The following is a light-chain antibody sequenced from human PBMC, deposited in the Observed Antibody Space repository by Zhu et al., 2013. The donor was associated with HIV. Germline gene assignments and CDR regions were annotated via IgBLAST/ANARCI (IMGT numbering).Light chain of an antibody. V-gene: IGLV2-14*01. CDR2: DVS. Sequence: QSVLTQPASVSGSPGQSITISCTGTTSDVGGYNYVSWYQEHPGKAPKLMIYDVSKRPSGVPDRFSGSKSGTSASLAINGLRSEDEADYYCAVWDDSLSGVFGGGTKLTVL. J-gene: IGLJ3*02. CDR3: AVWDDSLSGV. CDR1: TSDVGGYNY.